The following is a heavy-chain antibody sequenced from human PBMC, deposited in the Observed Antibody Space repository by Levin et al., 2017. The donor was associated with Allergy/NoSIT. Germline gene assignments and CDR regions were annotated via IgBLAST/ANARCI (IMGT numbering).Heavy chain of an antibody. CDR2: INTNDGGT. D-gene: IGHD2-2*01. Sequence: APVKVSCKASGYTFTDYYMHWVRQAPGQGLEWMGWINTNDGGTNYAQKFRGRVTMTRDTSISTAYMVLSGLRSDDTAVYYCTRDNYAFLHDYWGQGTLVTVSS. J-gene: IGHJ4*02. V-gene: IGHV1-2*02. CDR3: TRDNYAFLHDY. CDR1: GYTFTDYY.